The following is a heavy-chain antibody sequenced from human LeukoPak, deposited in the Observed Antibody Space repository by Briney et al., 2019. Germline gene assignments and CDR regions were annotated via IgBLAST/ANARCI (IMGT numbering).Heavy chain of an antibody. CDR3: ARHSSSSFDP. CDR2: IIPIFGTA. D-gene: IGHD6-6*01. V-gene: IGHV1-69*06. CDR1: GGTFSNYA. Sequence: ASVKVSCKASGGTFSNYAISWVRQAPGQGLEWMGAIIPIFGTANYAQKFQGRVTITADKSTSTAYMELSSLRSEDTAVYYCARHSSSSFDPWGQGTLVTVSS. J-gene: IGHJ5*02.